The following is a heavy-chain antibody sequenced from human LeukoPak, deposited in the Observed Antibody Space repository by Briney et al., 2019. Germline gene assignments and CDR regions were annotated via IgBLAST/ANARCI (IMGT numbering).Heavy chain of an antibody. CDR3: ARVSPYDSSGYYAESRKFDY. V-gene: IGHV4-30-2*01. D-gene: IGHD3-22*01. J-gene: IGHJ4*02. CDR1: GGSISSGGYS. Sequence: KTSETLSLTCAVSGGSISSGGYSWSWIRQPPGKGLGWIGYIYHSGSTYYNPSLKSRVTISVDRSKNQFSLKLSSVTAADTAVYYCARVSPYDSSGYYAESRKFDYWGQGTLVAVSS. CDR2: IYHSGST.